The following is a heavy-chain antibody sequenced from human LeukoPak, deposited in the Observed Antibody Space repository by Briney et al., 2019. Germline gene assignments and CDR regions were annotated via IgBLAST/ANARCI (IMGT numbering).Heavy chain of an antibody. Sequence: PSETLSLTCAVSGYSISSGYYWGWIRPPPGKGLEWIGSIYHSGSTYYNPSLKSRVTISVDTSKNQFSLKLSSVTAADTAVYYCARGISRGYYDSSGYYWLDPWGQGTLVTVSS. CDR1: GYSISSGYY. CDR2: IYHSGST. CDR3: ARGISRGYYDSSGYYWLDP. V-gene: IGHV4-38-2*01. D-gene: IGHD3-22*01. J-gene: IGHJ5*02.